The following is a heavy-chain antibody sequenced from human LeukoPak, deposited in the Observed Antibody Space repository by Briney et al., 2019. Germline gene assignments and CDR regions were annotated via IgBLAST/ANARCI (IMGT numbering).Heavy chain of an antibody. CDR3: ASLREGLDSSGYDFDY. D-gene: IGHD3-22*01. V-gene: IGHV4-39*01. CDR1: GGSISSGGYY. Sequence: KPSETLSLTCAVSGGSISSGGYYWGWIRQPPGKGLEWIGSIYYSGSTYYNPSLKSRVTISVDTSKNQFSLKLSSVTAADTAVYYCASLREGLDSSGYDFDYWGQGTLVTVSS. CDR2: IYYSGST. J-gene: IGHJ4*02.